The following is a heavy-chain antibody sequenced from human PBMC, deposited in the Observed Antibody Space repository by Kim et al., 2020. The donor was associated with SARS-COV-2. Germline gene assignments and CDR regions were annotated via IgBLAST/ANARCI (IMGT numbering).Heavy chain of an antibody. V-gene: IGHV3-30*02. Sequence: DPVKGRFTNTGDNSKNTLYLQMNSLRAEDTAVYFCAKTAGIYYYYNAMDVWGQGTTVTVSS. CDR3: AKTAGIYYYYNAMDV. J-gene: IGHJ6*02. D-gene: IGHD1-1*01.